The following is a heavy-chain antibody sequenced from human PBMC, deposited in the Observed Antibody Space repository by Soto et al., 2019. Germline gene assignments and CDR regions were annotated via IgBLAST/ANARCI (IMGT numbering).Heavy chain of an antibody. D-gene: IGHD4-17*01. CDR2: INSDGSST. CDR1: GFTFSSYR. V-gene: IGHV3-74*01. Sequence: EVQLVESGGGLVQPGGSLRLSCVASGFTFSSYRMHWVRQAPGKGLVWVSHINSDGSSTSYADSVKGRFTISRDNAKNTLYLQMNSMRAEDTAVYYCAREATVTYFDYWGQGTLVTVSS. J-gene: IGHJ4*02. CDR3: AREATVTYFDY.